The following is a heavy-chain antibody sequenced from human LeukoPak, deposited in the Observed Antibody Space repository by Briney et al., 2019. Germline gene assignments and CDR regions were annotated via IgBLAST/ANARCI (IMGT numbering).Heavy chain of an antibody. D-gene: IGHD3-9*01. CDR2: IKRDGSEK. CDR3: ARGGWDFDWLKGAFDI. J-gene: IGHJ3*02. Sequence: GGSPRLSCAASGFTFTTYWMSWVRQAPGKGLEWVANIKRDGSEKFYLDSLRGRFTISRDNAKNSLYLQMNSLRAEDTAVYFCARGGWDFDWLKGAFDIWGQGTVVTVSS. V-gene: IGHV3-7*04. CDR1: GFTFTTYW.